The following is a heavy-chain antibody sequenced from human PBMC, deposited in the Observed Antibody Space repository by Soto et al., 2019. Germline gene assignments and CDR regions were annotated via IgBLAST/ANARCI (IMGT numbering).Heavy chain of an antibody. Sequence: PGGSLRLSCVASGFTFSIYGINWVRQAPGRGLEWISYISGDSETTYYADSVKGRFTISRDNAKSSVYLRMTGLRDEDTAVYYCARDESGQENYCADATCHSPSYFDYWGQGALVTVSS. CDR3: ARDESGQENYCADATCHSPSYFDY. J-gene: IGHJ4*02. V-gene: IGHV3-48*02. CDR1: GFTFSIYG. CDR2: ISGDSETT. D-gene: IGHD3-10*01.